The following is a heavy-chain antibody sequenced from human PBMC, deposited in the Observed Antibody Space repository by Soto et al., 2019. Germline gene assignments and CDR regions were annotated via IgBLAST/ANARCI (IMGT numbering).Heavy chain of an antibody. V-gene: IGHV4-61*01. Sequence: QVQLQESGPGLVKPSETLSLTCTVSGGSVNSGSYSWSWIRQPPGKGLEWIGYIYYSGSTNYNPTLKSRVTISVDTSKNQFSLKLSSVTAADTAVYYCARVITPNYDFWSGFKAFDIWGQGTMVTVSS. CDR2: IYYSGST. J-gene: IGHJ3*02. D-gene: IGHD3-3*01. CDR1: GGSVNSGSYS. CDR3: ARVITPNYDFWSGFKAFDI.